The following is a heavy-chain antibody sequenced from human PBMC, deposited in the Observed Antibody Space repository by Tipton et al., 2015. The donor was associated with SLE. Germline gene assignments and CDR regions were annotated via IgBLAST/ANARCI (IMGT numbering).Heavy chain of an antibody. CDR3: ARDHGP. CDR1: GFAFSTYG. Sequence: GSLRLSCVASGFAFSTYGMSWVRQAPGKGLEWVSVIYSGGSTYYADSVKGRFTISRDNSKNTLYLQMNSLRAEDTAVYYCARDHGPWGQGTLVTVSS. CDR2: IYSGGST. V-gene: IGHV3-66*02. J-gene: IGHJ5*02.